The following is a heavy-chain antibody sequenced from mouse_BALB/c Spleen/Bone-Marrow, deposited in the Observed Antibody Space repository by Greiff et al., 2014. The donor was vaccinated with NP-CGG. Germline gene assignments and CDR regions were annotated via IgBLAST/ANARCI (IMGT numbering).Heavy chain of an antibody. D-gene: IGHD1-1*01. CDR3: AREGYYGSPFAY. CDR1: GYTFTSYW. CDR2: INPSTGYT. J-gene: IGHJ3*01. Sequence: VKLMESGAELAKPGASVKMSCKASGYTFTSYWMHWVKQRPGQGLEWIGYINPSTGYTEYNQKFKDKATLTADKSSSTAYMQLSSLTSEDSAVCYCAREGYYGSPFAYWGQGTLVTVSA. V-gene: IGHV1-7*01.